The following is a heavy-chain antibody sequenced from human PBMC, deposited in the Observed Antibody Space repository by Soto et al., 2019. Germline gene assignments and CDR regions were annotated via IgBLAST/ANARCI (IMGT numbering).Heavy chain of an antibody. CDR2: IMPSFGTA. CDR1: GGTFSSYA. D-gene: IGHD1-26*01. V-gene: IGHV1-69*01. CDR3: ASRIVGATDPTDY. J-gene: IGHJ4*02. Sequence: QVQLVQSGAEVKKPGSSVKFSCKASGGTFSSYAISWVLQSPGQALEWMGGIMPSFGTANYSQKFQGRVTITAHESTSTAYMELSSLRSEDTAVYYCASRIVGATDPTDYWGQGTLVTVSS.